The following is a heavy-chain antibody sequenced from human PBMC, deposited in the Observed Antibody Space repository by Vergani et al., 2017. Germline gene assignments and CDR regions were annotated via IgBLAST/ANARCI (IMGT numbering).Heavy chain of an antibody. D-gene: IGHD3-22*01. CDR2: ISSSSSTI. V-gene: IGHV3-48*01. CDR3: ARELEYYDSSGYQYFFDY. CDR1: GFTFSSYS. Sequence: EVQLVESGGGLVQPGGSLRLSCAASGFTFSSYSMNWVRQAPGKGLEWVSYISSSSSTIYYADSVKGRFTISRDNAKNSLYLQMNSLRAEDTAVYYCARELEYYDSSGYQYFFDYWGQGTLVTVSS. J-gene: IGHJ4*02.